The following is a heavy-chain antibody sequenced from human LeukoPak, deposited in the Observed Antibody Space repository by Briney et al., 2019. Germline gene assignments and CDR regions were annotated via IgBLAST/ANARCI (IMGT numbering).Heavy chain of an antibody. V-gene: IGHV4-59*01. CDR3: ARATVYDFWSGYYEFDY. Sequence: SETLSLTCTVSGGSISSYYWSWIRQPPGKGLEWIGYIYYSGSTNYNPSLKSRVTISVDPSKNQFSLKLSSVTAADTAVYYCARATVYDFWSGYYEFDYWGQGTLVTVSS. CDR2: IYYSGST. CDR1: GGSISSYY. D-gene: IGHD3-3*01. J-gene: IGHJ4*02.